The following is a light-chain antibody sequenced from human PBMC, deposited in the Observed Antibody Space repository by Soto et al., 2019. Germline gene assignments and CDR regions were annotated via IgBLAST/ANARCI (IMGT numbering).Light chain of an antibody. J-gene: IGLJ1*01. CDR3: ISLTSSSTPV. V-gene: IGLV2-14*01. CDR2: EVS. Sequence: QSALTQPASVSGSPGQSITISCTGTSSDVGGYNYVSWYQQHPGKAPKLIIYEVSNRPSGVSNRFSGSKSGNTASLTISGLQAEDAADYYCISLTSSSTPVFGTGTKLTVL. CDR1: SSDVGGYNY.